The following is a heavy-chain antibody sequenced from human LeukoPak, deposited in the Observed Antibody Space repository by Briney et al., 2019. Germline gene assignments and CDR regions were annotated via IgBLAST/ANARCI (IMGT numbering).Heavy chain of an antibody. CDR2: ISSSGSTR. CDR1: GFTFSSYE. V-gene: IGHV3-48*03. Sequence: GGSLRLSCAASGFTFSSYEMNWVRQAPGKGLEWISYISSSGSTRYYADSVKGRFTISRDNAKNSLYLQMNSLRAEDTAVYYWARDNTPDYWGQGTLVTVSS. D-gene: IGHD2-15*01. CDR3: ARDNTPDY. J-gene: IGHJ4*02.